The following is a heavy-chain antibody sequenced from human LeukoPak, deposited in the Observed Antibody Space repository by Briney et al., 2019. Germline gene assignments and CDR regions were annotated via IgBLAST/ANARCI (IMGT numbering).Heavy chain of an antibody. CDR1: GFTFSSYA. CDR3: AKDLARRGSSTSCSPFDY. D-gene: IGHD2-2*01. J-gene: IGHJ4*02. V-gene: IGHV3-23*01. CDR2: ISGSGGST. Sequence: GGSLRLSCAASGFTFSSYAMSWVRQAPGKGLEWVSAISGSGGSTYYADSVKGRFTISRDNSKNTLYLQTNSLRAEDTAVYYCAKDLARRGSSTSCSPFDYWGQGTLVTVSS.